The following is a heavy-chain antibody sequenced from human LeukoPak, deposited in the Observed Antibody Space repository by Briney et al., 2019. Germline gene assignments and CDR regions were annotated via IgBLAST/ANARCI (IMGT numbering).Heavy chain of an antibody. V-gene: IGHV4-59*01. CDR3: ARVTEFYGSGRRHNYYSYYKDV. D-gene: IGHD3-10*01. CDR1: GASISSYY. J-gene: IGHJ6*03. Sequence: SETLSLTCTVSGASISSYYWSWIRQPPGKGLEWIGYIYYTGSTNYNPSLKSRVTMSVDTSKNQFSLKLSSVTAADTAVYYCARVTEFYGSGRRHNYYSYYKDVWGKGTTVTISS. CDR2: IYYTGST.